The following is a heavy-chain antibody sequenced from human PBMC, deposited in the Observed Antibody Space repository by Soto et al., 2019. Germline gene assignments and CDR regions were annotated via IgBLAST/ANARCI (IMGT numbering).Heavy chain of an antibody. Sequence: EVQLVETGGGSIQPGGSLRLSCAASGFSVGSNYMTWVRQSPGKGLEWVSLIYSNGDTDYADSVKCRFSISRDNFKNTMYLQLNNLRAEDTAVYHCARKSDSSPVPEADGVWGRGTLVTVSS. CDR3: ARKSDSSPVPEADGV. CDR2: IYSNGDT. CDR1: GFSVGSNY. V-gene: IGHV3-53*02. J-gene: IGHJ4*02. D-gene: IGHD2-8*01.